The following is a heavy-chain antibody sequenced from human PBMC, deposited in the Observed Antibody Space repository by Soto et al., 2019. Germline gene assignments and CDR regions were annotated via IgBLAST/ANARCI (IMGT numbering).Heavy chain of an antibody. J-gene: IGHJ5*02. Sequence: ASVKVSCKPSGSTFTSYDINWVRQATGQGFEWVGWMNPNSGNTGYAQKFQGRVTMTRDTSITTAYLELTNMDPVDTATYYCAHSRNIPVDWFDPWGQGTLVTVSS. V-gene: IGHV1-8*01. D-gene: IGHD4-4*01. CDR2: MNPNSGNT. CDR1: GSTFTSYD. CDR3: AHSRNIPVDWFDP.